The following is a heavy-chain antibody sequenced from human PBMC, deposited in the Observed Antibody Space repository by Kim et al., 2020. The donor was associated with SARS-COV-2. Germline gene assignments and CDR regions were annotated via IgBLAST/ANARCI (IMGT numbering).Heavy chain of an antibody. CDR2: IIPIFGTA. J-gene: IGHJ5*02. CDR1: GGTFSSYA. D-gene: IGHD1-26*01. V-gene: IGHV1-69*13. Sequence: SVKVSCKASGGTFSSYAISWVRQAPGQGLEWMGGIIPIFGTANYAQKFQGRVTITADESTSTAYMELSSLRSEDTAVYYCARESGGVGATLNWFDPWGQGTLVTVSS. CDR3: ARESGGVGATLNWFDP.